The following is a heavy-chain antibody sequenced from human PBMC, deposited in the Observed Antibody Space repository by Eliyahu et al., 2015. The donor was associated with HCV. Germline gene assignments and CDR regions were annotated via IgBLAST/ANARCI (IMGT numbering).Heavy chain of an antibody. V-gene: IGHV4-4*02. Sequence: QVQLQESGPGLVKPSGTLSLTCAVSGGSIRGVNWWNGVRQPPGKGLEWVGEVSQSGRTKYNPSPKSRVTISVDESNNLFSLNMYSVTAADTAIYYCATNIGKTFHIWGQGTMVTVSS. D-gene: IGHD5-12*01. J-gene: IGHJ3*02. CDR2: VSQSGRT. CDR3: ATNIGKTFHI. CDR1: GGSIRGVNW.